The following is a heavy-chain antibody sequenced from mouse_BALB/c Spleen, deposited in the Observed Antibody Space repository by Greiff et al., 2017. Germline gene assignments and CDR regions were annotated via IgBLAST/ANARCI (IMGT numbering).Heavy chain of an antibody. D-gene: IGHD2-10*02. Sequence: EVKLEESGPGLVKPSQSLSLTCTVTGYSITSDYAWNWIRQFPGNKLEWMGYISYSGSTSYNPSLKSRISITRDTSKNQFFLQLNSVTTEDTATYYCALPYGNYPYYYAMDYWGQGTSVTVSS. CDR2: ISYSGST. CDR1: GYSITSDYA. V-gene: IGHV3-2*02. J-gene: IGHJ4*01. CDR3: ALPYGNYPYYYAMDY.